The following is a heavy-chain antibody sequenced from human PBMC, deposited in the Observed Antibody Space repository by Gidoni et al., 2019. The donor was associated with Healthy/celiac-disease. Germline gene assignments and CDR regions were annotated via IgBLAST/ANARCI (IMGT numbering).Heavy chain of an antibody. CDR1: GFSLSTSGMC. J-gene: IGHJ6*03. D-gene: IGHD2-2*01. Sequence: QVTLRESGPALVKPTQTLTLTCTFSGFSLSTSGMCVCWIRQPPGKALEWLARIDWDDDKYYSTSLKTRRTISKDTSKNQVVLTMTNMDPVDTATYYCARTPIVVVTAANFHYYYMDVWGKRDHGHRLL. V-gene: IGHV2-70*15. CDR2: IDWDDDK. CDR3: ARTPIVVVTAANFHYYYMDV.